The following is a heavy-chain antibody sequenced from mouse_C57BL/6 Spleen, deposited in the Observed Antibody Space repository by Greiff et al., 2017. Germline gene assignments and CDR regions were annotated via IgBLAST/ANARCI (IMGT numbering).Heavy chain of an antibody. V-gene: IGHV1-81*01. D-gene: IGHD3-3*01. CDR2: IYPRSGNT. CDR3: ARSGDRDY. CDR1: GYTFTGYW. Sequence: QVQLQQSGAELMKPGASVKLSCKATGYTFTGYWIEWVKQRTGQGLEWIGEIYPRSGNTYYNEKFKGKATLTADKSSSTAYMELRSLTSEDAAVYFRARSGDRDYWGQGTTLTVSS. J-gene: IGHJ2*01.